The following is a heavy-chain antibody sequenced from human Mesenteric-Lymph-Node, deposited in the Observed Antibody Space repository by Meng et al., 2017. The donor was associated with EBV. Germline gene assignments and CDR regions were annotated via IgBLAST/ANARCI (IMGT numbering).Heavy chain of an antibody. V-gene: IGHV4-4*02. CDR1: GGSISSSYW. D-gene: IGHD4-17*01. Sequence: QEQLQGSGPGRVKPSGTLSLTCAVSGGSISSSYWWIWVRQPPGKGLEWIGEIYHSGSTNYNPSLKSRVTISLDKSKNQFSLKLSSVTAADTAVYYCARAPLYGDNDWFDPWGQGTLVTVSS. CDR2: IYHSGST. J-gene: IGHJ5*02. CDR3: ARAPLYGDNDWFDP.